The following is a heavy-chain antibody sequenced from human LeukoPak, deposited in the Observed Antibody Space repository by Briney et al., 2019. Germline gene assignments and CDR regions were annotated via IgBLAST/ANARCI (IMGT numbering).Heavy chain of an antibody. V-gene: IGHV4-34*01. CDR1: GGSFSGYY. D-gene: IGHD6-13*01. CDR3: ARQGYSSSWYIYFDY. Sequence: SETLSLTCAVYGGSFSGYYWSWIRQPPGKGLEWIGEINHSVSTNYNPSLKSRVTISVDTSKNQFSLKLSSVTAADTAVYYCARQGYSSSWYIYFDYWGQGTLVTVSS. CDR2: INHSVST. J-gene: IGHJ4*02.